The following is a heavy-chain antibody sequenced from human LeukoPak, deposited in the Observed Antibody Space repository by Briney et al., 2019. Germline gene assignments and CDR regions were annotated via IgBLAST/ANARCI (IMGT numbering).Heavy chain of an antibody. CDR3: VRLRWDTAFGFDY. D-gene: IGHD5-18*01. CDR1: GFTFSSYA. J-gene: IGHJ4*02. V-gene: IGHV3-23*01. Sequence: PGGSLRLSCAASGFTFSSYAMSWVRQAPGKGLEWVSGISGSGGSTYYADSVKGRFTISRDNAKNTLYLQMNSLRAEDTAVYYCVRLRWDTAFGFDYWGQGALVTVSS. CDR2: ISGSGGST.